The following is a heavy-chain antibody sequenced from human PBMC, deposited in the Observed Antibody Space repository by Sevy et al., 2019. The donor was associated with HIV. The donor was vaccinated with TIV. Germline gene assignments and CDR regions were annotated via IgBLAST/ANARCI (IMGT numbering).Heavy chain of an antibody. CDR1: GGSFSGYY. D-gene: IGHD3-9*01. CDR3: ARGGGIPLVAIKEWGRFDS. Sequence: SETLSLTCAVYGGSFSGYYWTWIRQSPGKGLEWIGEINHSGNTNFHPSLKSRVTISVDTSKNQISLNLTSVTAADTAIYYCARGGGIPLVAIKEWGRFDSWGQRTLVTVSS. CDR2: INHSGNT. J-gene: IGHJ4*02. V-gene: IGHV4-34*01.